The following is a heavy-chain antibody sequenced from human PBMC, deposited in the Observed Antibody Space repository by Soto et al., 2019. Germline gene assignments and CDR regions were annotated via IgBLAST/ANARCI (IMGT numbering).Heavy chain of an antibody. CDR1: GVSIRSYD. CDR3: ARDISTAMIYNWFDP. V-gene: IGHV4-4*07. CDR2: IYTSGST. J-gene: IGHJ5*02. D-gene: IGHD5-18*01. Sequence: SATISLTSPFSGVSIRSYDGILIRTTTGKGLEWIGRIYTSGSTNYNPSLKSRITMSVDTSKNQFSLKLTSVTAADTAVYYCARDISTAMIYNWFDPWGQGTLVNVS.